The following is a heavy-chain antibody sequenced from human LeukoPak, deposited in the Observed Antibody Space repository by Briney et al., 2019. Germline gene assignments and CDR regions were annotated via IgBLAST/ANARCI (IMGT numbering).Heavy chain of an antibody. CDR1: GYTFTSYG. CDR2: ISAYNGNT. CDR3: ARETGYYYDSSGYSEEYYFDY. Sequence: ASVKVSCKASGYTFTSYGISWVRQAPGQGLEWMGWISAYNGNTNYAQKLQSRVTMTTDTSTSTAYMELRSLRSDDTAVYYCARETGYYYDSSGYSEEYYFDYWGQGTLVTVSS. D-gene: IGHD3-22*01. V-gene: IGHV1-18*01. J-gene: IGHJ4*02.